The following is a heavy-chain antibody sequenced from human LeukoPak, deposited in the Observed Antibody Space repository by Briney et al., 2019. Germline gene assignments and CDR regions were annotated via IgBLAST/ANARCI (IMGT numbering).Heavy chain of an antibody. CDR2: IYYSGTT. J-gene: IGHJ4*02. Sequence: SETLSLTCTVSGGSISSSSYYWGWIRQPPGKGLEWIGSIYYSGTTYYNPSLKSRATISVDTSKNQFSLKLSSVTAADTALYYCARRIAVPGSYYFDYWGQGTLVTVSS. CDR3: ARRIAVPGSYYFDY. CDR1: GGSISSSSYY. D-gene: IGHD6-13*01. V-gene: IGHV4-39*01.